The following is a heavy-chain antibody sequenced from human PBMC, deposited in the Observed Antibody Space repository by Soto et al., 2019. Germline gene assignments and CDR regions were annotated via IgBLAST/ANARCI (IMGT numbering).Heavy chain of an antibody. CDR3: ARDPRLTVFDY. J-gene: IGHJ4*02. CDR1: GYTFTSYG. CDR2: ISAHNGNT. V-gene: IGHV1-18*04. Sequence: ASVKVSCKASGYTFTSYGISWVRQAPGQGLEWMGWISAHNGNTNYAQKLQGRVTMTTDTSTSTAYMELRSLRSDDTAVYDCARDPRLTVFDYWGQGTLVTVSS. D-gene: IGHD4-17*01.